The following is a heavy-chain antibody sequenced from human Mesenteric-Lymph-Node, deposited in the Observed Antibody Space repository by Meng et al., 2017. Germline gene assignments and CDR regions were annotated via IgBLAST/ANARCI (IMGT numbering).Heavy chain of an antibody. D-gene: IGHD5/OR15-5a*01. V-gene: IGHV3-21*01. CDR1: GGSFSGYY. Sequence: VQLQQWGAGLLKPSETLSLTCAVYGGSFSGYYWSWIRQPPGKGLEWVSSISSSSSYIYYADSVKGRFTISRDNAKNSLYLQMNSLRAEDTAVYYCARDVFRDPWGQGTLVTVSS. CDR2: ISSSSSYI. CDR3: ARDVFRDP. J-gene: IGHJ5*02.